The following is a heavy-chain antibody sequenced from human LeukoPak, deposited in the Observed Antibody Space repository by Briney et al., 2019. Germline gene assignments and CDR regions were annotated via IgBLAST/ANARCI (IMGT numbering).Heavy chain of an antibody. CDR3: AKGGSVTVFGVVIRSTKMKNYYYGMDV. D-gene: IGHD3-3*01. CDR2: ISGSGGST. CDR1: GFTFSSYA. V-gene: IGHV3-23*01. J-gene: IGHJ6*02. Sequence: PGGSLRLSCAASGFTFSSYAMSWVRQAPGKGLEWVSAISGSGGSTYYADSVKGRFTISRDNSKNTLYLQMNSLRAEDTAVYYCAKGGSVTVFGVVIRSTKMKNYYYGMDVWGQGTTVTVSS.